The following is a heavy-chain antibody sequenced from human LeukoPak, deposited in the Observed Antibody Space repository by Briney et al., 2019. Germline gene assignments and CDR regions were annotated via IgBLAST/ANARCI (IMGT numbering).Heavy chain of an antibody. CDR3: AKDSNYYGSGSGWDAFDI. Sequence: PGGSLRLSCAASGFTFSSYGMHWVRQAPGKGLEWVAVISYDGSNKYYADSVKGRFTISRDNSKNTLYLQMNSLRAEDTAVYYCAKDSNYYGSGSGWDAFDIWGQGTMVTVSS. D-gene: IGHD3-10*01. CDR2: ISYDGSNK. J-gene: IGHJ3*02. CDR1: GFTFSSYG. V-gene: IGHV3-30*18.